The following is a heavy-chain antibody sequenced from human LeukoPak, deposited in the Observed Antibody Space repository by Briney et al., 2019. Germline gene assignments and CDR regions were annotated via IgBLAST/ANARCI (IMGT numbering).Heavy chain of an antibody. J-gene: IGHJ4*02. CDR1: GFTFRNYW. CDR2: IKKDESEK. CDR3: ARVLWNGDYPRFDY. V-gene: IGHV3-7*01. Sequence: PGGSLRLSCAASGFTFRNYWMSWVRQAPGKGLEWVANIKKDESEKFYVDSVKGRFTISRDNAKNSLYLQMNSLRAEDTAVYYCARVLWNGDYPRFDYWGQGTLVTVSS. D-gene: IGHD4-17*01.